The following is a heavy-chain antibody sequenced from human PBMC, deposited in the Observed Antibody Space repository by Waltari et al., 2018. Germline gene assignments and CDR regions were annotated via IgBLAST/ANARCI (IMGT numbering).Heavy chain of an antibody. V-gene: IGHV4-34*01. J-gene: IGHJ5*02. CDR2: INHSGST. CDR1: GESFSGYY. CDR3: ARGYGSGSYYKWIWFDP. D-gene: IGHD3-10*01. Sequence: QVQLQQWGAGLLKPSETLSLTCAVYGESFSGYYWTWIRQPPGKGLEWIGEINHSGSTNYNPSLKSRVTISVDTSKNQFSLELSSVTAADTAVYYCARGYGSGSYYKWIWFDPWGQGTLVTVSS.